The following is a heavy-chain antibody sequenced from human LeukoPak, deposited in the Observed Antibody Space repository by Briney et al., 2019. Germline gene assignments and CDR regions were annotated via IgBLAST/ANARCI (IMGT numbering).Heavy chain of an antibody. CDR3: ARSVGWLGDY. CDR1: GFTFSSYA. CDR2: ISSNGGST. Sequence: GGSLRLSCAASGFTFSSYAMHWVRQAPGKGLEYVSAISSNGGSTYYANSVKGRFTISRDNSKNTLYLQMGSLRAEDMAVYYCARSVGWLGDYWGQGTLVTVSS. J-gene: IGHJ4*02. D-gene: IGHD6-19*01. V-gene: IGHV3-64*01.